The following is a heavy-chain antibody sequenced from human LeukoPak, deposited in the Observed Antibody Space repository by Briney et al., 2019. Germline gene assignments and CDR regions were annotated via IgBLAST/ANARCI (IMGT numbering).Heavy chain of an antibody. V-gene: IGHV4-61*02. CDR2: IYTSGST. Sequence: SQTLSLTCTVSGGSISGGSYYWSWIRQPAGKGLEWIGRIYTSGSTNYNPSLKSRVTISVDTSKNQFSLKLSSVTAADTAVYYCARGPMTTKGWFDPWGQGTLVTVSS. J-gene: IGHJ5*02. D-gene: IGHD4-17*01. CDR3: ARGPMTTKGWFDP. CDR1: GGSISGGSYY.